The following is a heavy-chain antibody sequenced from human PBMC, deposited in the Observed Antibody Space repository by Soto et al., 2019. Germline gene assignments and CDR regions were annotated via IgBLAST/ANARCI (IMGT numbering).Heavy chain of an antibody. Sequence: QVQLVQSGAEVKKPGSSVKVSCKASGGTFSSYAISWVRQAPGQGLEWMGGIIPIFGTANYAQKFQGRVTITADESTSIAYLHLSSLRSEVTAVYYCAIRYSGSSRADYFQHWGQGTLVIVSS. CDR2: IIPIFGTA. D-gene: IGHD1-26*01. V-gene: IGHV1-69*12. J-gene: IGHJ1*01. CDR3: AIRYSGSSRADYFQH. CDR1: GGTFSSYA.